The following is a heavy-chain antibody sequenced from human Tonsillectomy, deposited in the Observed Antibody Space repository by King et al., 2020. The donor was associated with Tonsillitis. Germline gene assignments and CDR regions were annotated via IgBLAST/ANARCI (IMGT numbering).Heavy chain of an antibody. Sequence: VQLQESGPGLVKPSETLSLTCTVSGGSISGYYWNWIRQPPGKGLEWIGYIYYSGSTNYNPSLKSRVTISVETSQNHFSLKLTSVTAADTAVYYCARWLDFVAVPAATHYYYGMDVWGQGTTVTVSS. V-gene: IGHV4-59*01. CDR2: IYYSGST. D-gene: IGHD2-2*01. CDR3: ARWLDFVAVPAATHYYYGMDV. J-gene: IGHJ6*02. CDR1: GGSISGYY.